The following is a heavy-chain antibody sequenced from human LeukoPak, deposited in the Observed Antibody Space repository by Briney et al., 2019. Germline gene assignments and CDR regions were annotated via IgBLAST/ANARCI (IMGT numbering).Heavy chain of an antibody. J-gene: IGHJ6*03. CDR2: ISGSGGST. D-gene: IGHD4-17*01. CDR1: GFTFSSYA. V-gene: IGHV3-23*01. CDR3: AKDPRGDYERSLVYYYYYMDV. Sequence: PGGSLRPSCAASGFTFSSYAMSWVRQAPGKGLEWVSAISGSGGSTYYADSVKGRFTISRDNSKNTLYLQMNSLRAEDTAVYYCAKDPRGDYERSLVYYYYYMDVWGKGTTVTVSS.